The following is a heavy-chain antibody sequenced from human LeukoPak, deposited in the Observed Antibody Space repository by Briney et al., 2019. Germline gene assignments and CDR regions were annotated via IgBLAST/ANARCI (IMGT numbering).Heavy chain of an antibody. J-gene: IGHJ4*02. CDR1: GGTFSSYA. CDR2: IIPILGIA. CDR3: ARGTIAAAGTLFDY. Sequence: GASVKVSCKASGGTFSSYAISWVRQAPGQGLEWMGRIIPILGIANYAQKFQGRVTITADKSTSTAYMELSSLRSEDTAVYYCARGTIAAAGTLFDYWGQGTLVTVPS. V-gene: IGHV1-69*04. D-gene: IGHD6-13*01.